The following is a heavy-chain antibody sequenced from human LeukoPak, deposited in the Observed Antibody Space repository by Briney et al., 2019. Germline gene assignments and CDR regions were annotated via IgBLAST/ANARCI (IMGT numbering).Heavy chain of an antibody. Sequence: GGSLRLSCVASGFTFSSYWMHWARQAPGKGLVWVSRINSDGSSTNYADSVKGRFTISRDNAKNTLYLQMNSLRAEDTAVYYCAKCLIAVAGLWAFDIWGQGTMVTVSS. CDR2: INSDGSST. CDR3: AKCLIAVAGLWAFDI. J-gene: IGHJ3*02. V-gene: IGHV3-74*01. CDR1: GFTFSSYW. D-gene: IGHD6-19*01.